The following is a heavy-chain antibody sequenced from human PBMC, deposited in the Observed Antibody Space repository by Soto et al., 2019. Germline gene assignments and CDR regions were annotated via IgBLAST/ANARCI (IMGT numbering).Heavy chain of an antibody. CDR3: XXXXNSGTFDY. J-gene: IGHJ4*02. D-gene: IGHD3-10*01. Sequence: QVQLVQSGAEVKKPGASVKVSCKASGYTFTSYAISWVRQAPGQGLEWMGWINAYNGNTKYAQKVQGRVTMTTDTXXSTAXXXXXXXXXDDTXVYXXXXXXNSGTFDYWGQGTLVTVSS. CDR1: GYTFTSYA. V-gene: IGHV1-18*01. CDR2: INAYNGNT.